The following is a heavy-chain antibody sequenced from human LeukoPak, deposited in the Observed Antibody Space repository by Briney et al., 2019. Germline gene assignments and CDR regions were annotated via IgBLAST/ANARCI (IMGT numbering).Heavy chain of an antibody. J-gene: IGHJ3*01. CDR1: GFTFSTYW. D-gene: IGHD3-22*01. Sequence: GGSLRLSCTVSGFTFSTYWMTWARQAPGKGLEWVANIKQDGSEKYYVDSVKGRFTITRDNAKKALYLEMNSLRVEDTALYYCARENYYDSSGNDAFDVWGQGTMVTVSS. CDR3: ARENYYDSSGNDAFDV. CDR2: IKQDGSEK. V-gene: IGHV3-7*04.